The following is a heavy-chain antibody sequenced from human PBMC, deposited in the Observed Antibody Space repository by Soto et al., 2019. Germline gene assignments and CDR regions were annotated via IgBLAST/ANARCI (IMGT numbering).Heavy chain of an antibody. J-gene: IGHJ6*02. CDR3: ARDRGRSSGHGLDV. D-gene: IGHD2-15*01. CDR1: GFTFSSYG. CDR2: IWYDGNSQ. V-gene: IGHV3-33*08. Sequence: QVQLVESGGGVVQPGRSLRLSCAASGFTFSSYGLHWVRQAPGRGLEWVAVIWYDGNSQYYADSVKGRVTISRDNSKNTLYLQLNILRAEDTAAYDCARDRGRSSGHGLDVWGPGTTVTVS.